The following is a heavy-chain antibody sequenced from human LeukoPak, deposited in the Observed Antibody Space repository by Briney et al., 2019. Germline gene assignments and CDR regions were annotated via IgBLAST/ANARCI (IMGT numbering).Heavy chain of an antibody. CDR1: GFTFSSYW. CDR2: VTTSGNP. J-gene: IGHJ4*02. D-gene: IGHD6-19*01. Sequence: GGSLRLSCAASGFTFSSYWMSWVRQAPGKGLEWVSAVTTSGNPYYADSVKGRFTVSRDISKNTVFLQLNSLRAEDTAVYYCAKTGPGSGWSRYYFDFWGQGTLVTVSS. CDR3: AKTGPGSGWSRYYFDF. V-gene: IGHV3-23*01.